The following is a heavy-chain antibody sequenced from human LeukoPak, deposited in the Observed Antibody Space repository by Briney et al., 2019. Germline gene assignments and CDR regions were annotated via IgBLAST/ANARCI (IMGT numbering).Heavy chain of an antibody. CDR1: GGSFSGYY. J-gene: IGHJ5*02. CDR2: INHSGST. D-gene: IGHD4-17*01. V-gene: IGHV4-34*01. Sequence: SETLSLTCAVYGGSFSGYYWSWIRQPPGKGLEWIGEINHSGSTNYNPSLKSRVTISVDTSKNQFSLKLSSVTAAGTAVYYCARGPATVTYNWFDPWGQGTLVTVSS. CDR3: ARGPATVTYNWFDP.